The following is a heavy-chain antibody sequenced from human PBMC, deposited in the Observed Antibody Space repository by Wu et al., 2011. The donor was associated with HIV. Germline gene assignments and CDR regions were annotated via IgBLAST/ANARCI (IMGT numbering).Heavy chain of an antibody. CDR1: GYTFTGYY. D-gene: IGHD3-10*01. J-gene: IGHJ4*02. V-gene: IGHV1-2*02. Sequence: QVQLVQSGAEVKKPGASVKVSCKASGYTFTGYYMQWLRQAPGQGLEWMGWINPGTGGTNYAQKFQGRVTMTRDTSLSTAYMELSRLRSDDTAMYYCALRTRAGSGSDYWGQGTLVTVSS. CDR3: ALRTRAGSGSDY. CDR2: INPGTGGT.